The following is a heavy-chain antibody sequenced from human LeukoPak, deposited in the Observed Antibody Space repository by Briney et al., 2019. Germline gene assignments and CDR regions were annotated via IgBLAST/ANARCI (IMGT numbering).Heavy chain of an antibody. V-gene: IGHV4-34*01. CDR3: ARLGGGPTSGDAFDI. D-gene: IGHD2-15*01. Sequence: PSETLSLTCAVYGGSFSGYYWSWIRQPPGKGLEWIGEINHSGSTNYSPSLKSRVTISVDTSKNQFSLKLSSVTAADTAVYYCARLGGGPTSGDAFDIWGQGTMVTVSS. CDR2: INHSGST. J-gene: IGHJ3*02. CDR1: GGSFSGYY.